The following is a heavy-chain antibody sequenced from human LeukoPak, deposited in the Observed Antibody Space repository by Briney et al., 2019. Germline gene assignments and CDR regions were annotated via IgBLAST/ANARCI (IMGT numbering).Heavy chain of an antibody. V-gene: IGHV4-59*08. D-gene: IGHD4-11*01. J-gene: IGHJ4*02. CDR2: IYYSGSS. Sequence: PSETLSLTCTVSSGSISSYYWSWIRQPAGKGLEWIGYIYYSGSSKYNPSLKSRVTISVDTSKNQFSLKLSSVTAADTAVYFCARLSYSNYVDYWGQGTLVTVSS. CDR1: SGSISSYY. CDR3: ARLSYSNYVDY.